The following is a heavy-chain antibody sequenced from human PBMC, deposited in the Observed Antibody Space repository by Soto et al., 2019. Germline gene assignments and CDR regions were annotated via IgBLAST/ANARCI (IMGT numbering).Heavy chain of an antibody. CDR3: AIGSDGYGTSGYVL. V-gene: IGHV4-4*07. D-gene: IGHD6-13*01. Sequence: QVQLQESGPGLVKPSETLSLTCAVSGGSFSGYYWSWIRQPAGKVLEWIGRINTSGSTNYNPSLKRRVTMSVDTSKNQFSLKLSYVTAADTAVYYCAIGSDGYGTSGYVLWGQGTLVTVSS. CDR2: INTSGST. CDR1: GGSFSGYY. J-gene: IGHJ4*02.